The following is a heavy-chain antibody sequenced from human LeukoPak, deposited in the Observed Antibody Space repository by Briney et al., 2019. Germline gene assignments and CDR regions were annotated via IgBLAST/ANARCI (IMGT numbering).Heavy chain of an antibody. CDR2: IIPIFGTA. J-gene: IGHJ4*02. Sequence: GASVKVSCKASGGTFSSYAISWVRQAPGQGLEWMGGIIPIFGTANYAQKFQGRVTITADKSTSTAYMELSSLRSGDTAVYYCARVYGSGSSLPNDYWGQGTLVTVSS. D-gene: IGHD3-10*01. CDR3: ARVYGSGSSLPNDY. CDR1: GGTFSSYA. V-gene: IGHV1-69*06.